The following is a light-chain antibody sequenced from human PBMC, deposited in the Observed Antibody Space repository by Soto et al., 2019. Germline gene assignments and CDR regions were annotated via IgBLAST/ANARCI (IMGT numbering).Light chain of an antibody. J-gene: IGLJ2*01. Sequence: QSALTQPASVSGSPGQSITISCTGTRSDIGAYNFVSWYQQHPGEVPKLILYDVNVRPSGVSNRFSGSKSGNKASLTISGLQAEDEGDYYRTSLTDSTTMIFGGGTKLTVL. V-gene: IGLV2-14*03. CDR2: DVN. CDR3: TSLTDSTTMI. CDR1: RSDIGAYNF.